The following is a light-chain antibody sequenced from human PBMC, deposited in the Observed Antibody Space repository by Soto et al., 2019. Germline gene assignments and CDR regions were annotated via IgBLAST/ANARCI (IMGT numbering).Light chain of an antibody. CDR2: EGS. V-gene: IGLV2-23*01. CDR3: GTWDSSLSAGV. Sequence: QSVLTQPASVSGSPGQSITISCTGTSSDVGRYNIVSWYQQHPGKAPKLMIYEGSKRPSGVSDRFSGSKSGNTASLTISGLQAEDEADYYCGTWDSSLSAGVFGGGTKVTVL. CDR1: SSDVGRYNI. J-gene: IGLJ2*01.